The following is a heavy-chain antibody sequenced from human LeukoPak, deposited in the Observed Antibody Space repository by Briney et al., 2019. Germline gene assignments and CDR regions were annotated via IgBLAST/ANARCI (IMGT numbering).Heavy chain of an antibody. J-gene: IGHJ4*02. Sequence: PGGSLRLSCAASGFTVSSNYMSWVRQAPGKGLEWVSVIYSGGSTYYADSVKGRFTISRDNSKNTLYLQMNSLKAEDTAVYYCASDSGAAAGFDYWGQGTLITVSS. CDR3: ASDSGAAAGFDY. CDR1: GFTVSSNY. V-gene: IGHV3-66*01. D-gene: IGHD2-2*01. CDR2: IYSGGST.